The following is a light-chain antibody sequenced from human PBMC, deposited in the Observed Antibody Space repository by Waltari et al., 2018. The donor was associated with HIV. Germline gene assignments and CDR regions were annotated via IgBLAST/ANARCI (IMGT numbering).Light chain of an antibody. CDR3: SSFADRDGFYVL. Sequence: QSALTQPPSASGSPGQSVTLSCTGSNSDLGSYDYVSWYQLPPGKAPKLVISEVTKRPSGVSDRFSGSKSANTAFLTVSGLQAEDEADYYCSSFADRDGFYVLFGGGTRLTVL. V-gene: IGLV2-8*01. CDR2: EVT. J-gene: IGLJ2*01. CDR1: NSDLGSYDY.